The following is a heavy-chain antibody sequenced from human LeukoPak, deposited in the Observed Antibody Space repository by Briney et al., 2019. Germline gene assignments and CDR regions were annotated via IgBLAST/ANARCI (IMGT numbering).Heavy chain of an antibody. CDR3: ARDHGIAATPDY. CDR2: INPNSDGT. J-gene: IGHJ4*02. V-gene: IGHV1-2*02. Sequence: GASVKVSCKASGYTFTGYYMHWVRQAPGQGLEWMGWINPNSDGTNYAQKFQGRVTMTRDTSISTAYMELSRLRSDDTAVYYCARDHGIAATPDYWGQGTLVTVSS. D-gene: IGHD6-6*01. CDR1: GYTFTGYY.